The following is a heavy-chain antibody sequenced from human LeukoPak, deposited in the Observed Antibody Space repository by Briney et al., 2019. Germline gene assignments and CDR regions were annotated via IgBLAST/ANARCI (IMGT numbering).Heavy chain of an antibody. CDR3: ARGLNNRKSGRRFDVFEI. Sequence: SETLSLTCTVSGGSISSYYWSWIRQPPGKGLEWVGYIYYSGSTNYHPSLKSRVTISVDTSKNQFSLKLSSVTAADTAVYYCARGLNNRKSGRRFDVFEIWGQGTMVTVSS. J-gene: IGHJ3*02. D-gene: IGHD3-3*01. V-gene: IGHV4-59*01. CDR1: GGSISSYY. CDR2: IYYSGST.